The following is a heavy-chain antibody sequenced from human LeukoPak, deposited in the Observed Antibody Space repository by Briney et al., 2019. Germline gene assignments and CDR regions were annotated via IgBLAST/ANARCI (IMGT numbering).Heavy chain of an antibody. CDR1: GFTFSTYA. CDR2: ISGSGGST. V-gene: IGHV3-23*01. D-gene: IGHD5-12*01. Sequence: GGSLRLSCAASGFTFSTYAVNWVRQAPGKGLEWVSGISGSGGSTYYADSVKGRFTISRDNSKDTVYMQMNSLRAEGTAVYYCAKACGYSGYDPIDYWGQGTLVTVSS. CDR3: AKACGYSGYDPIDY. J-gene: IGHJ4*02.